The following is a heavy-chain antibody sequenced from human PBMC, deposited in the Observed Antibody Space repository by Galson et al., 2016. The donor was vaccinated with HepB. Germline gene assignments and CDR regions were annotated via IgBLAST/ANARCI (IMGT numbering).Heavy chain of an antibody. D-gene: IGHD6-19*01. Sequence: SLRLSCAASGFTFNSYAMNWVRQAPGKGLEWVSAISDSENSASYADSVKGRFTISRDNSKNTLYLQMNSLRAEDTAIYYCARQHTTGWYSSLTSWGQGTLVTVSS. CDR2: ISDSENSA. CDR3: ARQHTTGWYSSLTS. CDR1: GFTFNSYA. V-gene: IGHV3-23*01. J-gene: IGHJ5*02.